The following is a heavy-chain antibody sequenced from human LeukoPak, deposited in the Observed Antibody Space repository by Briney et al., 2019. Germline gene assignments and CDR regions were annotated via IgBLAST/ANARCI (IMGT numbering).Heavy chain of an antibody. CDR1: GFTFSSYA. CDR2: ISGSGGST. CDR3: AKDAGDSFDWLFPTTQNWFDP. J-gene: IGHJ5*02. V-gene: IGHV3-23*01. D-gene: IGHD3-9*01. Sequence: PGGSLRLSCAASGFTFSSYAMSWVRQAPGKGLEWVSAISGSGGSTYYADSVKGRFTISRDNSKNTLYLQMNSLRAEDTAVYYCAKDAGDSFDWLFPTTQNWFDPWGQGTLVTVSS.